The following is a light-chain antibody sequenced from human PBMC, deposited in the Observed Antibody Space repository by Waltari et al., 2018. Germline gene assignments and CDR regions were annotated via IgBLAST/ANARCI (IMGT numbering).Light chain of an antibody. J-gene: IGKJ5*01. CDR3: QHSYYTPL. V-gene: IGKV1-39*01. Sequence: DIQMTQSPSSLSASVGDRCTITCRTSHTISIYLSWYQQKVGKAPKLLIYYASTLQSGVPSRFSGSGSGTEFTLTISSLQPDDFATYFCQHSYYTPLFGQGTRLEIK. CDR2: YAS. CDR1: HTISIY.